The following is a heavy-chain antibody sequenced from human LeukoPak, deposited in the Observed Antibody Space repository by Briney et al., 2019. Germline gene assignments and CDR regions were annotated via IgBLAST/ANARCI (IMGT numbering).Heavy chain of an antibody. Sequence: ASVKVSCKASGGTFSSYAISWVRQAPGQGLEWMGGIIPIFGTANYAQKFQGRVTITTDESTSTAYMELSSLRSEDTAVYYCASWTSGYQLLSAFDIWGQGTMVTVSS. CDR3: ASWTSGYQLLSAFDI. CDR1: GGTFSSYA. V-gene: IGHV1-69*05. J-gene: IGHJ3*02. CDR2: IIPIFGTA. D-gene: IGHD2-2*01.